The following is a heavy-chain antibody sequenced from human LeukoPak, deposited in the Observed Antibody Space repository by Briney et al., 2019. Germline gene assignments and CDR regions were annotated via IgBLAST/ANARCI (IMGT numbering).Heavy chain of an antibody. CDR2: IYYSGST. CDR3: ASGPVDYYTSGSFLK. V-gene: IGHV4-59*12. D-gene: IGHD3-10*01. Sequence: SETLSLTCTVSGGSISSYYWSWIRQPPGKGLEWIGYIYYSGSTNYNPSLKSRVTISVDTSKNQFSLKVNSVTAADTAIYYCASGPVDYYTSGSFLKWGQGTMVTVSS. CDR1: GGSISSYY. J-gene: IGHJ3*01.